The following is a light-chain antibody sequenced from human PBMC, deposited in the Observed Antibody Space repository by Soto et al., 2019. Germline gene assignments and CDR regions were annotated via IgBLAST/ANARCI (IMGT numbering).Light chain of an antibody. J-gene: IGKJ5*01. CDR2: GAS. Sequence: EIVLTQSPGTLSLSPGERATLSCRASQSVSSSYLAWYQQKPGQAPRLLIYGASSRATGIPDRCSGSGSGTDFTLTISRLEPEDFAVYYCQQSGSSPVTFGQGTRLEIK. V-gene: IGKV3-20*01. CDR1: QSVSSSY. CDR3: QQSGSSPVT.